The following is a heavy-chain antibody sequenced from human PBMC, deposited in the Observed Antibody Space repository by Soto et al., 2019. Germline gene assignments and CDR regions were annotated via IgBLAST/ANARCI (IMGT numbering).Heavy chain of an antibody. CDR3: AREQLKARGYSYGGFDY. CDR2: LIPISGTA. CDR1: GGTFSSYA. V-gene: IGHV1-69*01. D-gene: IGHD5-18*01. Sequence: QVQLVQSGAEVKKPVSSVKVSCKASGGTFSSYAISWVRQSPGQGLEWMGGLIPISGTAKYAQKFQGRVTITADESTSTAYMELSSLRSEDTAVYYCAREQLKARGYSYGGFDYWGQGTLVTVSS. J-gene: IGHJ4*02.